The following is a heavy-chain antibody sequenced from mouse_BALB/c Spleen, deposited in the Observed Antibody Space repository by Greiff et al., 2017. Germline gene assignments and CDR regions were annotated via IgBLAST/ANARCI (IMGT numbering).Heavy chain of an antibody. D-gene: IGHD2-3*01. J-gene: IGHJ2*01. Sequence: EVQLVESGGGLVKPGGSLKLSCAASGFTFSSYAMSWVRQTPEKRLEWVASISSGGSTYYPDSVKGRFTISRDNARNILYLQMSSLRSEDTAMYYCAEGGYYDWGQGTTLTVSS. CDR1: GFTFSSYA. CDR3: AEGGYYD. CDR2: ISSGGST. V-gene: IGHV5-6-5*01.